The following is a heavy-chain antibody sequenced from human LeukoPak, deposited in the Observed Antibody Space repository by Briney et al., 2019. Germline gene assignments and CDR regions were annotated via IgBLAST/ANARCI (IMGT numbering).Heavy chain of an antibody. V-gene: IGHV4-39*01. CDR2: IYESGDT. D-gene: IGHD1-26*01. J-gene: IGHJ4*02. Sequence: KPSETLSLTCTVSGGSISSSNYYWGWIRQPPGKGLEWIGSIYESGDTYYNPSLKSRVTISVDTSKNQFSLKLRSVTAADTTVYYCARHMSGSFTPFDSWGQGTLVTISS. CDR1: GGSISSSNYY. CDR3: ARHMSGSFTPFDS.